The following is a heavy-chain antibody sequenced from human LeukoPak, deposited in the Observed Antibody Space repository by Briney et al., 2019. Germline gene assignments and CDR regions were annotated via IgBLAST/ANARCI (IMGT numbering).Heavy chain of an antibody. J-gene: IGHJ6*03. Sequence: AETLSLTCTVSGASITTYSWNWIQQPAGKGLEWIGRIHGNGSTNYNPSLKSRVTMSLDTSKSQFSLKLPSVTAADTALYYCARDMVSTWPYFYSYYYMDVWGQGTTVAVSS. V-gene: IGHV4-4*07. CDR3: ARDMVSTWPYFYSYYYMDV. CDR1: GASITTYS. CDR2: IHGNGST. D-gene: IGHD6-13*01.